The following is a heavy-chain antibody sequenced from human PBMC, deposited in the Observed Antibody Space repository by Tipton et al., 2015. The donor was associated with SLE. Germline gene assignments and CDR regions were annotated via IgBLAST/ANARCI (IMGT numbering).Heavy chain of an antibody. CDR3: ARDYSGSYLDI. CDR2: INYSGST. J-gene: IGHJ3*02. Sequence: TLSLTCTVSGGSISSYYWSWIRQPPGKGLEWIGYINYSGSTNYNPSLKSRVTISVDTSKNQFSLKLSSVTAADTAVYYCARDYSGSYLDIWGQGTMVTVSS. V-gene: IGHV4-59*01. D-gene: IGHD1-26*01. CDR1: GGSISSYY.